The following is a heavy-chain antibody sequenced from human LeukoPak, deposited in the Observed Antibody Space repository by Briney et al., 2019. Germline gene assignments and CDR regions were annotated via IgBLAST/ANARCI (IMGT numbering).Heavy chain of an antibody. CDR1: GFSFSSYW. CDR3: ARAPEDIVVVPAAGGWYYYYYMDV. CDR2: IRSDGSGT. J-gene: IGHJ6*03. D-gene: IGHD2-2*01. V-gene: IGHV3-74*01. Sequence: GGSLRLSCAASGFSFSSYWMHWVRQAPGKGLVWVSGIRSDGSGTNYADSVKGRFTISRDNAKDSLFLQMNSLRAEDTAVYYCARAPEDIVVVPAAGGWYYYYYMDVWGKGTTVTVSS.